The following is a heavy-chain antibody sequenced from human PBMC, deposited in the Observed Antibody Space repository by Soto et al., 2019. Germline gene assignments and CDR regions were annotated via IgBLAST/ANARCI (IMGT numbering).Heavy chain of an antibody. CDR3: ARHLQRPRIAVANYYFDY. J-gene: IGHJ4*02. D-gene: IGHD6-19*01. V-gene: IGHV4-39*01. CDR1: GGSISSSSYY. Sequence: SETLSLTCNVSGGSISSSSYYWGWIRQPPGKGLEWIGSIYYSGSTYYNPSLKSRVTISVDTSKNQFSLKLSSVTAADTAVYYCARHLQRPRIAVANYYFDYWGQGTLVTVSS. CDR2: IYYSGST.